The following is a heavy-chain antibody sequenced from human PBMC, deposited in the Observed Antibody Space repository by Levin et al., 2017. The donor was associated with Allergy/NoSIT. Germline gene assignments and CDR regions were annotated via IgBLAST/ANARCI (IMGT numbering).Heavy chain of an antibody. V-gene: IGHV4-34*01. CDR3: ARGLSTRRLGRKYGDQCYFDY. CDR1: GESFGAYY. CDR2: INHSGST. Sequence: SQTLSLTCAVYGESFGAYYWSWVRQPPGKGLEWIGDINHSGSTNYNPSLESRVTISVDTSRNQFSLRLSSVTAADTAVYYCARGLSTRRLGRKYGDQCYFDYWGQGTLITVSS. D-gene: IGHD4-17*01. J-gene: IGHJ4*02.